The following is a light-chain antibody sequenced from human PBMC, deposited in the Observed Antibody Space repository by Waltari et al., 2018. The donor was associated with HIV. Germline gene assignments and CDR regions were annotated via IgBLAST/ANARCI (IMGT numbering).Light chain of an antibody. V-gene: IGKV1-8*01. CDR2: AAS. J-gene: IGKJ4*01. CDR3: QQYYSYPLT. CDR1: HGISSY. Sequence: LRMTQSPSSFSASTGDRVTLTCRAGHGISSYLAWYQQKPGKAPKLLIYAASTLQSGVPSRLGGSGSGTDFTLTISCLQSEDFATYYCQQYYSYPLTFGGGTKVEIK.